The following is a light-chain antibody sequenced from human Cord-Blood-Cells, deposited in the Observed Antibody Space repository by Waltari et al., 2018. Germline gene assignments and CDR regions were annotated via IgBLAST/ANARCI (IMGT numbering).Light chain of an antibody. J-gene: IGLJ1*01. V-gene: IGLV2-14*01. CDR3: SSYTSSSTLV. Sequence: QSALTQPASVSGSPGQSITISCTGTSSDVGGYNYVSGYQQHPGKAPKLKIYDVSNRPSGVSNGFAGSKYGNTASLTISGLQAEDEADYYCSSYTSSSTLVFGTGTKVTVL. CDR2: DVS. CDR1: SSDVGGYNY.